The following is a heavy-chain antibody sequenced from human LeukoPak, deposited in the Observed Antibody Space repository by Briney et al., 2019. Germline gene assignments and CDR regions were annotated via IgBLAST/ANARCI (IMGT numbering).Heavy chain of an antibody. V-gene: IGHV5-51*01. CDR1: GYSFTSYW. CDR2: IYPGDSDT. CDR3: ARLEGAQYYYGSGSYYIY. Sequence: GESLKISCKGSGYSFTSYWIGWVRQMPGKGLEWMGIIYPGDSDTRYSPSFQGQVTISADKSISTAYLQWSSLKASDTVMYYCARLEGAQYYYGSGSYYIYWGQGTLVTVSS. J-gene: IGHJ4*02. D-gene: IGHD3-10*01.